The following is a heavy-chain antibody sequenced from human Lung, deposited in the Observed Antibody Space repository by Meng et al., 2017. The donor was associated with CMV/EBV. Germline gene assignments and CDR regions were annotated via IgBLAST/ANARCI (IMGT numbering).Heavy chain of an antibody. V-gene: IGHV3-30*04. CDR1: GFTFSAHA. D-gene: IGHD3-16*01. CDR3: ARDGRYLHIRTFGGGLDV. J-gene: IGHJ6*02. CDR2: ISYEGSNK. Sequence: GESXKISCAASGFTFSAHAVHWVRQAPGKGLEWVASISYEGSNKYYSDSVKGRFTISRDNSENMLYVQMNSLRAEDTAVYYCARDGRYLHIRTFGGGLDVWXQGTXVTVSS.